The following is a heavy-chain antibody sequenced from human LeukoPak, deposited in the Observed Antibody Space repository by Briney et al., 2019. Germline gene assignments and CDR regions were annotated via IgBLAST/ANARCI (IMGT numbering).Heavy chain of an antibody. CDR2: IKQDGSQK. CDR1: GFTYSRYW. V-gene: IGHV3-7*01. Sequence: GALRLSSVVSGFTYSRYWMTWFRQAPGKGLEWVANIKQDGSQKNYVDSVKGRFTISRDNAKKSLYLQMNSLRGEDTAVYFCARGGTYDIWGQGTRVTVSS. J-gene: IGHJ3*02. CDR3: ARGGTYDI.